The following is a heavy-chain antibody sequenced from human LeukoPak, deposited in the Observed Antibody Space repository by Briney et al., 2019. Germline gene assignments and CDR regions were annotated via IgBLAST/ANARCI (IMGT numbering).Heavy chain of an antibody. Sequence: GGSLRLSCTGSGFIFNNYAMKWVRQAPGKGLEWVSSISSSSSYIYYADSVKGRFTISRDNAKNSLYLQMNSLRAEDTAVYYCARDYVTYYYDSSGYSDYWGQGTLVTVSS. CDR3: ARDYVTYYYDSSGYSDY. CDR1: GFIFNNYA. V-gene: IGHV3-21*01. D-gene: IGHD3-22*01. J-gene: IGHJ4*02. CDR2: ISSSSSYI.